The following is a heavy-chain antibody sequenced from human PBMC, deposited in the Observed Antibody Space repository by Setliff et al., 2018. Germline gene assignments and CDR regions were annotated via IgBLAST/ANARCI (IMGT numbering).Heavy chain of an antibody. CDR3: ARGKSVTASNWFDP. V-gene: IGHV4-39*01. D-gene: IGHD5-18*01. J-gene: IGHJ5*02. CDR1: GGRISGSNHY. Sequence: SETLSLTCTVSGGRISGSNHYWGWVRQPPGKGLEWIGSIYYSGSTYYNPSLKSRVTISVDTSKNQFSLKLSSVTAADTAVYYCARGKSVTASNWFDPWGQGTLVTVSS. CDR2: IYYSGST.